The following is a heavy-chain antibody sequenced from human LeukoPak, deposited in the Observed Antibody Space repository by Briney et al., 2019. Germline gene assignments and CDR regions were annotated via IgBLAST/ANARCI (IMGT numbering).Heavy chain of an antibody. CDR2: IYPGDSDT. CDR1: GYSFTTYW. Sequence: GESLKISCRGSGYSFTTYWIGWVRQMPGKGLEWMGIIYPGDSDTRYTPSFQGQVTISADKSISTAYLQWSSLKASDTAMYYCARPMVRGQVRAFDIWGQGTMVTVSS. J-gene: IGHJ3*02. CDR3: ARPMVRGQVRAFDI. D-gene: IGHD3-10*01. V-gene: IGHV5-51*01.